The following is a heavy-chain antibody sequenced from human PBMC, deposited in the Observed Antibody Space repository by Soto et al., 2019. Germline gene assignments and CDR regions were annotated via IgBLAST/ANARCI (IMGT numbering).Heavy chain of an antibody. CDR2: INAGNGNT. V-gene: IGHV1-3*01. CDR1: GYTFTSYA. CDR3: ARVAGTTFRWFDP. J-gene: IGHJ5*02. Sequence: GASVKVSCKASGYTFTSYAMHWVRQAPGQRLEWMGWINAGNGNTKYSQKFQGRVTITRDTSASTAYMELSSLRSEDTAVYYCARVAGTTFRWFDPWGQGTLVTVSS. D-gene: IGHD1-7*01.